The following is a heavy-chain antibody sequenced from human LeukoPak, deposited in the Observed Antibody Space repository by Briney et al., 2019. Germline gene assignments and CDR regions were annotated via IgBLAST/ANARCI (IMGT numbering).Heavy chain of an antibody. CDR3: ARRAGGYSHPYDY. V-gene: IGHV1-8*03. Sequence: ASVKVSCKASGYTFTSYDINWVRQATGQGLEWMGWMNPNSGNTGYAQKFQGRVTITRNTSTSTAYMELSSLRAEDTAVYYCARRAGGYSHPYDYWGQGTLVTVSS. CDR2: MNPNSGNT. J-gene: IGHJ4*02. CDR1: GYTFTSYD. D-gene: IGHD4-23*01.